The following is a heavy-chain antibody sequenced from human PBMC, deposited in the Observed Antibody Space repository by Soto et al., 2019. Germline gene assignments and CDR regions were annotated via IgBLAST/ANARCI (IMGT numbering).Heavy chain of an antibody. V-gene: IGHV3-30*18. Sequence: QVQMVESGGGGVHPGRSLRLSCVASGFTFSTYDIHWVRQAPGKGLECVAVTSYDGRKRYYADSVVGRFTISRDNSKNPVDLQMNSLRAEDTAISYCAKGEYPYDSRRALDPWRQGTLVTVSS. D-gene: IGHD3-22*01. J-gene: IGHJ5*02. CDR3: AKGEYPYDSRRALDP. CDR1: GFTFSTYD. CDR2: TSYDGRKR.